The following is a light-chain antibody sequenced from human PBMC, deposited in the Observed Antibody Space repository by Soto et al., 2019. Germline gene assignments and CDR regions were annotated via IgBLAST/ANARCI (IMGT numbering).Light chain of an antibody. Sequence: EPVLTQSPGTLYFSPGDRATLSCRASQSVGNSHVAWYQQRRGLPPRLLIYGASNRATDIPDRFSGSGSGADFTLTISRLEPEDFAFYFCQQYGKSPPGTFGHGTRL. CDR1: QSVGNSH. J-gene: IGKJ5*01. CDR3: QQYGKSPPGT. CDR2: GAS. V-gene: IGKV3-20*01.